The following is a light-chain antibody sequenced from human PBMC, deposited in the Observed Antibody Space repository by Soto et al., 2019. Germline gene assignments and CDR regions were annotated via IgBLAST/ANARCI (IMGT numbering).Light chain of an antibody. V-gene: IGKV3D-20*01. J-gene: IGKJ3*01. CDR3: QQYGTSPFT. Sequence: EIVLTQSPATLSLSPGERATLSCGATQSVRNNYVAWFQQKPGLAPRLLIYDASSRATGIPDRFRGSGSGTDFTLIISRLEPEDFAVYYCQQYGTSPFTFGPGTKVDIK. CDR2: DAS. CDR1: QSVRNNY.